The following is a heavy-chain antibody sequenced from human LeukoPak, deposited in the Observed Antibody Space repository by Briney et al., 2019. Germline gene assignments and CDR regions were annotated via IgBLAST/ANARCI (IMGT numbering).Heavy chain of an antibody. Sequence: PSETLSLTCAVYGGSFSGYYWSWIRQPPGKGLEWIGEINHSGNTNYNPSLKGRVTISVDTSKNQFSLKLSSVTAADTAVYYCARVIFSSNYYGMDVWGQGTTVTVSS. CDR2: INHSGNT. CDR3: ARVIFSSNYYGMDV. J-gene: IGHJ6*02. V-gene: IGHV4-34*01. D-gene: IGHD2/OR15-2a*01. CDR1: GGSFSGYY.